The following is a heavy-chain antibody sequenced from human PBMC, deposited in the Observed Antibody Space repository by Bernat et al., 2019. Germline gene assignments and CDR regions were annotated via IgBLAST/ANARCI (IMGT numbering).Heavy chain of an antibody. CDR3: ARHREQWLVRPLSFDY. Sequence: QLQLQESGPGLVKPSETLSLTCTVSGGSISSSSYYWGWIRQPPGKGLGGIGSIYYSGSTYYNPSLKSRVTISVDTSKNQFSLKLSSETAADTAVYYCARHREQWLVRPLSFDYWGQGTLVTVSS. CDR2: IYYSGST. V-gene: IGHV4-39*01. CDR1: GGSISSSSYY. D-gene: IGHD6-19*01. J-gene: IGHJ4*02.